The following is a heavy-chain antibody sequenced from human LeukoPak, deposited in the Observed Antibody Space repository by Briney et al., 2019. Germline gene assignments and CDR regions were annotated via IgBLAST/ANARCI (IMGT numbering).Heavy chain of an antibody. J-gene: IGHJ5*02. CDR3: ARPYYYDSRIDP. CDR1: GGSISSGDYY. Sequence: SQTLSLTCTVSGGSISSGDYYWSWIRQPPGKGLEWIAYMYYSGSTYYNPPLKSRVTMSADTSKNQLSLKLSSVTAADTAVYYCARPYYYDSRIDPWGQGILVTVSS. CDR2: MYYSGST. D-gene: IGHD3-22*01. V-gene: IGHV4-30-4*01.